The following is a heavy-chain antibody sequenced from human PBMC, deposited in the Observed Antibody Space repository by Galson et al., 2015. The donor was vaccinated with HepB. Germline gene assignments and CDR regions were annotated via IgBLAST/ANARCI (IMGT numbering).Heavy chain of an antibody. CDR1: GYTFTDYV. CDR3: ARSPLRFLDWLPYYDYYYMDV. Sequence: SVKVSCKASGYTFTDYVVNWVRQAPGQGLERMGWMNTNTGKPTYAPGFAGRFVFSLATSVTTAYLQISSLETDDTAVYYCARSPLRFLDWLPYYDYYYMDVWGEGTTVTVSS. V-gene: IGHV7-4-1*02. CDR2: MNTNTGKP. D-gene: IGHD3-3*01. J-gene: IGHJ6*03.